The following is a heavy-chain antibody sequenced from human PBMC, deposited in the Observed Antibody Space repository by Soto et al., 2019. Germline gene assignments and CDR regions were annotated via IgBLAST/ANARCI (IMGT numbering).Heavy chain of an antibody. J-gene: IGHJ5*02. D-gene: IGHD3-16*01. CDR3: AKDWGSRGWYNWFEP. V-gene: IGHV3-30*18. CDR2: ISHDGGAT. CDR1: GFTFSTSG. Sequence: QVQLVESGGGVVQSGRSLRLSCAASGFTFSTSGMHWIRQAPGKGLEWVAMISHDGGATYYVDSVKGRFTISRDTDKNTLHLQMDSLRPEDTATYYCAKDWGSRGWYNWFEPWGQGALVTVSS.